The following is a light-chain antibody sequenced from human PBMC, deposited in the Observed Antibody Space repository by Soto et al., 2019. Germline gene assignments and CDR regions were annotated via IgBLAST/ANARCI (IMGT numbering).Light chain of an antibody. CDR2: EVS. V-gene: IGLV2-14*01. J-gene: IGLJ3*02. CDR3: CSYGNSRWV. CDR1: SSDVGGYNY. Sequence: QSALTQPASVSGSPGQSITISCTGTSSDVGGYNYVSWYQQHPGKAPKLMIYEVSNRPSGVSTRFSGSRFGNTASLTIFGLQAEDEADYYCCSYGNSRWVFGGGTKLTVL.